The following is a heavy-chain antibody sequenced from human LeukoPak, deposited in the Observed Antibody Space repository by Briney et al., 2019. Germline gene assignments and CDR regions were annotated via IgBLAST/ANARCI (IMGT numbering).Heavy chain of an antibody. V-gene: IGHV1-69*13. CDR2: IIPIFGTA. J-gene: IGHJ6*02. CDR3: ARGSGGYSGYDYVPGYYYYGMDV. Sequence: SVKVSCKASGGTFSSYAISWVRQAPGQGLEWMGGIIPIFGTANYSQKFQGRVTIIADESTRTAYIELSSLRSEDTAVYYCARGSGGYSGYDYVPGYYYYGMDVWGQGTTVTVSS. CDR1: GGTFSSYA. D-gene: IGHD5-12*01.